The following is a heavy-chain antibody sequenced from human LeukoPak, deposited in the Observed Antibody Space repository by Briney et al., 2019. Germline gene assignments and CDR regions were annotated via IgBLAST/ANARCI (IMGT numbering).Heavy chain of an antibody. V-gene: IGHV3-15*07. Sequence: GGPFGFSCEALGLPLGKPWITGFGKAPGKGLEWAGRIKSKTDGGATDYAAPVKGRFTISRDDSKNTLYLQMNSLKTEDAAVYYCTTDRSTMVRGVPGPAWGQGTLVTVSS. J-gene: IGHJ5*02. CDR3: TTDRSTMVRGVPGPA. D-gene: IGHD3-10*01. CDR2: IKSKTDGGAT. CDR1: GLPLGKPW.